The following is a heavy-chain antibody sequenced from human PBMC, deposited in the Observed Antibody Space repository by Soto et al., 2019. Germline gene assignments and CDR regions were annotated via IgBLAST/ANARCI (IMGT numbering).Heavy chain of an antibody. CDR3: ARFSPPRKSYDSNPGWFDP. CDR2: VSSTGST. J-gene: IGHJ5*02. Sequence: SETLSLTCTVSGGSISDHYYMWIRQSPGKGLEWIGYVSSTGSTNYNPSLKSRLTMSLDTSTNEVSLSLTSVTAADAAVYFCARFSPPRKSYDSNPGWFDPWGQGIMVTVSS. CDR1: GGSISDHY. V-gene: IGHV4-59*11. D-gene: IGHD3-22*01.